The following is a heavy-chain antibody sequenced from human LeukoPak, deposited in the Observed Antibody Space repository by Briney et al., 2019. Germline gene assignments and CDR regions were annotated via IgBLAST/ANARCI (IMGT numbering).Heavy chain of an antibody. CDR2: ISGSGGST. D-gene: IGHD5-18*01. CDR1: GFTFSSYA. V-gene: IGHV3-23*01. Sequence: GGSLRLSCAASGFTFSSYAMSWVRQAPGKGLEWVSAISGSGGSTYYADSVKGRFTISRDNSKNTLYLQMNSLRAEGTAVYYCAKARIQLWGNFDYWGQGTLVTVSS. J-gene: IGHJ4*02. CDR3: AKARIQLWGNFDY.